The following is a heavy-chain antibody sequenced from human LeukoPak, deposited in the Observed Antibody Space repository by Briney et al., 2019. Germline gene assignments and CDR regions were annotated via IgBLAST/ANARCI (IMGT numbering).Heavy chain of an antibody. CDR1: GFTFSSNY. V-gene: IGHV3-53*05. D-gene: IGHD6-13*01. CDR2: IYSGGST. Sequence: GGSLRLSCAASGFTFSSNYMSWVRQAPGKGLEWVSVIYSGGSTYYADSVKGRFTISRDNSKNTLYLQMNSLRAEDTAVYYCARANGPYSSSWYPALFDYWGQGTLVTVSS. J-gene: IGHJ4*02. CDR3: ARANGPYSSSWYPALFDY.